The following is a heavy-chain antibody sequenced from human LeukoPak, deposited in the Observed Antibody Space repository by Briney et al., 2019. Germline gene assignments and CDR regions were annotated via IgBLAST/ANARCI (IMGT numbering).Heavy chain of an antibody. CDR2: IYTSGST. CDR1: GGSISSYY. J-gene: IGHJ6*03. V-gene: IGHV4-4*07. CDR3: AGVVVPAAIPADYYYYMDV. Sequence: SETLSLTCTVSGGSISSYYWSWIRQPAGKGLEWIGRIYTSGSTNYNPSLKSRVTMSVDTSKNQFSLKLSSVTAADTAVYYCAGVVVPAAIPADYYYYMDVWGKGTTVTVSS. D-gene: IGHD2-2*02.